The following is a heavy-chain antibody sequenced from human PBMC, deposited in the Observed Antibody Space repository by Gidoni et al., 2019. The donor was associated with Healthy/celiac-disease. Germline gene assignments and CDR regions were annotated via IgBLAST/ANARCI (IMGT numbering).Heavy chain of an antibody. Sequence: QVQLVESGGGVVQPGGSLRLSCAASGFTFSSYGMHWVRQAPGKGLEWVAFIRYDGSNKYYADSVKGRFTISRDNSKNTLYLQMNSLRAEDTAVYYCAKDQVGAASYYYGMDVWGQGTTVTVSS. D-gene: IGHD2-15*01. J-gene: IGHJ6*02. CDR3: AKDQVGAASYYYGMDV. CDR2: IRYDGSNK. CDR1: GFTFSSYG. V-gene: IGHV3-30*02.